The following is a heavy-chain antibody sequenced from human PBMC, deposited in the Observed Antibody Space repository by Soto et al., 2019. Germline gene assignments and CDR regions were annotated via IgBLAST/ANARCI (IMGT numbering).Heavy chain of an antibody. J-gene: IGHJ6*02. D-gene: IGHD3-9*01. V-gene: IGHV5-51*01. Sequence: GEALKISCKSSGYSFSSYWIAGVRLMPGKGLESMPSLYPAASDTTYTPSFQGQVTISADKSISAAYLQWNSLKASDTAIYYCATNSLTGYYTYYYSMDVWGQGTTVTVSS. CDR1: GYSFSSYW. CDR3: ATNSLTGYYTYYYSMDV. CDR2: LYPAASDT.